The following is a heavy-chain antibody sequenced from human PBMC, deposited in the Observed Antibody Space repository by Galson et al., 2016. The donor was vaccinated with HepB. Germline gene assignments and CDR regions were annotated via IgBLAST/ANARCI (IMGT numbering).Heavy chain of an antibody. CDR1: GDSISSGDNY. CDR2: IYYSGST. CDR3: ARVGGIYPTAGFDY. D-gene: IGHD1-26*01. Sequence: TLSLTCTVSGDSISSGDNYWSWIRQHPGKVLEWIGYIYYSGSTYYNPSLKSRVTISVDTSKNQFSLILSSVTAADTAVYYCARVGGIYPTAGFDYWGQGTLVTVAS. V-gene: IGHV4-30-4*08. J-gene: IGHJ4*02.